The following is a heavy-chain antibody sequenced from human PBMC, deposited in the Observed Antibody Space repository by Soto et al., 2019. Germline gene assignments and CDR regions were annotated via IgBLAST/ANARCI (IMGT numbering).Heavy chain of an antibody. D-gene: IGHD2-15*01. CDR1: GYTFTSYG. CDR3: AIYEVRDIVVLVADTAIFDY. Sequence: GASVKVSCKASGYTFTSYGISWVRQAPGQGLEWMGWISAYNGNTNYAQKLQGRVTMTTDTSTSTAYMELRSLRSDDTAVYYCAIYEVRDIVVLVADTAIFDYWGQGTLVTVSS. J-gene: IGHJ4*02. CDR2: ISAYNGNT. V-gene: IGHV1-18*01.